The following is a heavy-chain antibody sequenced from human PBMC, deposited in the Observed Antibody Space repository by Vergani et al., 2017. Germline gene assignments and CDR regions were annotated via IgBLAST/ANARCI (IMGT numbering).Heavy chain of an antibody. V-gene: IGHV3-30*03. Sequence: QVHLVESGGGVVQPVRSLRLSCVVSGFTSSYYGMHWVRQAPGKGLEWVAVISYDGTQKYYADSVKGRFTISRDNSKSTLYLQMNSLRTEDTAVYYCATKSCGTPGCQRGYFKEWGQGTLVAVSS. J-gene: IGHJ1*01. CDR2: ISYDGTQK. CDR3: ATKSCGTPGCQRGYFKE. CDR1: GFTSSYYG. D-gene: IGHD1-1*01.